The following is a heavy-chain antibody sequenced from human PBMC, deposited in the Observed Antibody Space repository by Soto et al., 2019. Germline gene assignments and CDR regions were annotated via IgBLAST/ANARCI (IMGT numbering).Heavy chain of an antibody. V-gene: IGHV4-4*02. CDR1: GGSISSSNW. CDR3: ARDPGDGDYEGYYSYGMDV. J-gene: IGHJ6*02. CDR2: IYHSGST. Sequence: QVQLQESGPGLVKPSGTLSLTCAVSGGSISSSNWWSWVRQPPGKGLEWIGEIYHSGSTNYNPSLKSRVTLSLDKSKKQFSLNLSSVTAADTAVYYCARDPGDGDYEGYYSYGMDVWGQGATVTVSS. D-gene: IGHD4-17*01.